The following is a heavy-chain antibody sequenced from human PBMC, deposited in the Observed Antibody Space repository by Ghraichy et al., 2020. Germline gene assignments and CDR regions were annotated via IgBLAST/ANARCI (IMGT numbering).Heavy chain of an antibody. CDR3: ARVWGLNYYDY. CDR1: GGSISSYY. V-gene: IGHV4-59*01. Sequence: SETLSLTCTVSGGSISSYYWSWIRQPPGKGLEWIGYIYYSGSTNYNPSLKSRVTISVDTSKNQFSLKLSSVTAADTAVYYCARVWGLNYYDYWGQGTLVTVSS. CDR2: IYYSGST. J-gene: IGHJ4*02. D-gene: IGHD3-16*01.